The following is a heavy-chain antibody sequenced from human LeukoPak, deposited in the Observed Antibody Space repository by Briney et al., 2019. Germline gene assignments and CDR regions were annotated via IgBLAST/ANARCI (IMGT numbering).Heavy chain of an antibody. CDR1: GGTFSSYA. CDR2: IIPIFGTA. CDR3: ARDGAAARTFDY. V-gene: IGHV1-69*05. D-gene: IGHD6-13*01. J-gene: IGHJ4*02. Sequence: SVKVSCKASGGTFSSYAISWVRQAPGQGLEWMGRIIPIFGTANYAQKFQGRATITTDESTSTAYMELSSLRSEDTAVYYCARDGAAARTFDYWGQGTLVTVSS.